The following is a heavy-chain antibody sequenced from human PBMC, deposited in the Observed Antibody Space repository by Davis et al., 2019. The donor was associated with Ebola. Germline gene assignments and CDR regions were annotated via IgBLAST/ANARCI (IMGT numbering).Heavy chain of an antibody. D-gene: IGHD5-18*01. Sequence: SETLSLTCAVSGGSISSSTYYWGWIRQPPGKGLEWIGSIYNSGSTYYNPSIESRVTISVEPSKNQLSLKLTSVTATDTAVYYCARPVSPGYTYGYYYYDMDVWGQGTTVTVSS. CDR1: GGSISSSTYY. CDR2: IYNSGST. J-gene: IGHJ6*02. CDR3: ARPVSPGYTYGYYYYDMDV. V-gene: IGHV4-39*01.